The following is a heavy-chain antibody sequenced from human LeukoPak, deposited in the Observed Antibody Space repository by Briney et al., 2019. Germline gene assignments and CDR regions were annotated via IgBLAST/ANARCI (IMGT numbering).Heavy chain of an antibody. Sequence: GGSLRLSCAASGFTFDDYAMHWVRQAPGKGLEWVSPISWDGGSTCYADSVKGRFTISRDNSKNSLFLQMNSLRAEDTALYFCARDIRGSTSWYGLDYWGQGTLVTVSS. V-gene: IGHV3-43D*03. CDR1: GFTFDDYA. D-gene: IGHD6-13*01. CDR3: ARDIRGSTSWYGLDY. CDR2: ISWDGGST. J-gene: IGHJ4*02.